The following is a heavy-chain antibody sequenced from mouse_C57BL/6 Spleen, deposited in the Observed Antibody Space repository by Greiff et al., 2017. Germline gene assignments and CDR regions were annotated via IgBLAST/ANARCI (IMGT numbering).Heavy chain of an antibody. Sequence: VQLQQSGAELVRPGSSVKLSCKASGYTFTSYWMHWVKQRPIQGLEWIGNIDPSDSETHYNQKFKDKATLTVDKSSSTAYMQLSSLTSEDSAVYYCARREGRQLRHGAMDYWGQGTSVTVSS. J-gene: IGHJ4*01. CDR3: ARREGRQLRHGAMDY. D-gene: IGHD3-2*02. CDR1: GYTFTSYW. V-gene: IGHV1-52*01. CDR2: IDPSDSET.